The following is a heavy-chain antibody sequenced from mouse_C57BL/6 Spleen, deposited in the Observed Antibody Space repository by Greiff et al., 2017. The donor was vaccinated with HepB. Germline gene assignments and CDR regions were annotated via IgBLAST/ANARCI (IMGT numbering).Heavy chain of an antibody. CDR3: ARRDTVVAPGYAMDY. Sequence: VQLQQPGAELVKPGASVKLSCKASGYTFTSYWMHWVKQRPGQGLEWIGMIHPNSGSTNYNEKFKSKATLTVDKSSSTAYMQLSSLTSEDSAVYYCARRDTVVAPGYAMDYWGQGTSVTVSS. V-gene: IGHV1-64*01. CDR2: IHPNSGST. D-gene: IGHD1-1*01. CDR1: GYTFTSYW. J-gene: IGHJ4*01.